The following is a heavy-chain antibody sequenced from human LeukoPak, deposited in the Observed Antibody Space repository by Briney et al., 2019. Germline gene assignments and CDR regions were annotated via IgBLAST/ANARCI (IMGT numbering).Heavy chain of an antibody. D-gene: IGHD6-19*01. Sequence: SETLSLTCAVYGGSFSGYYWSWIRQPPGKGLEWIGEINHTGSTNYNPSLKSRVTISVDTSKNQFSLKLSSVTAADTAVYYCARGPRIVVAGRRSWFDPWGQGTLVTVSS. J-gene: IGHJ5*02. CDR3: ARGPRIVVAGRRSWFDP. CDR2: INHTGST. V-gene: IGHV4-34*01. CDR1: GGSFSGYY.